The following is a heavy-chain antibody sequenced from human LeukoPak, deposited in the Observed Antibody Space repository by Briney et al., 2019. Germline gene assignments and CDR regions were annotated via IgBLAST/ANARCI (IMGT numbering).Heavy chain of an antibody. CDR2: MNPKSGNT. V-gene: IGHV1-8*03. D-gene: IGHD3-16*02. CDR1: GYTFTSYD. J-gene: IGHJ5*02. Sequence: ASVKVSCKASGYTFTSYDINWVRQATGQGLEWMGWMNPKSGNTGYAQKFQGRVTITRNTSISTAYMELSSLRSEETAVYYCARGFVAAGFDPWGEGTLVTVSS. CDR3: ARGFVAAGFDP.